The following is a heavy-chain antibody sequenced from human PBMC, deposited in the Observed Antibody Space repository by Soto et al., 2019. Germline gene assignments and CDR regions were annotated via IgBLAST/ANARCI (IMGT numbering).Heavy chain of an antibody. CDR2: IYYSGST. Sequence: SETLSLTCTVSGGSISSSSYYWGWIRQPPGKGLEWIGSIYYSGSTYYNPSLKSRVTISVDTSKNQFSLKLSSVTAADTAMYYCARSQDDFWSGPTRNYYYYYCMDVWGQATTVTVSS. D-gene: IGHD3-3*01. CDR3: ARSQDDFWSGPTRNYYYYYCMDV. V-gene: IGHV4-39*01. CDR1: GGSISSSSYY. J-gene: IGHJ6*02.